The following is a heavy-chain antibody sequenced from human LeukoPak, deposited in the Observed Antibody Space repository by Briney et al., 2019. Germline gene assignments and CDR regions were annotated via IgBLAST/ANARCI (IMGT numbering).Heavy chain of an antibody. V-gene: IGHV3-30*03. CDR2: ISYDGSNK. CDR3: ARAQPRAGVMATIRRSFSTLAY. Sequence: GGSLRLSCAASGFTFSDYYMSWIRQAPGKGLEWVAVISYDGSNKYYADSVKGRFTISSDNSKNTLYLQMNSLRAEDTAVYYCARAQPRAGVMATIRRSFSTLAYWGQGTLVTVSS. CDR1: GFTFSDYY. D-gene: IGHD5-12*01. J-gene: IGHJ4*02.